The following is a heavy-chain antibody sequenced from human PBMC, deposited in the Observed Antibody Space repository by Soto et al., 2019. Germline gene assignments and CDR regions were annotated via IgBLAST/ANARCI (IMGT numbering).Heavy chain of an antibody. CDR3: ARAEPAAMSGERGDGYYYYMDV. CDR2: VYYSGST. J-gene: IGHJ6*03. V-gene: IGHV4-39*07. D-gene: IGHD2-2*01. CDR1: GGSVSSSSYY. Sequence: SETLSLTCTVSGGSVSSSSYYWGWVRQPPGKGLEWIGGVYYSGSTYYNPSLKSRVTISVDKSKNQFSLKLISVTAADTAVYYCARAEPAAMSGERGDGYYYYMDVWGKGTTVTVSS.